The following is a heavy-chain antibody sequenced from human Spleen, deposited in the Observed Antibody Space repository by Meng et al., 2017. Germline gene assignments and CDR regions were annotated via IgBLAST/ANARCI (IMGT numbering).Heavy chain of an antibody. V-gene: IGHV3-30-3*01. Sequence: QEPLVESGGGVFQPGRSLRLSCAAAGFPFIDYAMHWVRQTPGKGLEWLATVSHYGDSDCTTDSVRDRITISIDNSKNTLYLQMNSLRAEDTAVYYCARDRQARGYFDYWGQGTLVTVSS. D-gene: IGHD1-26*01. CDR1: GFPFIDYA. J-gene: IGHJ4*02. CDR3: ARDRQARGYFDY. CDR2: VSHYGDSD.